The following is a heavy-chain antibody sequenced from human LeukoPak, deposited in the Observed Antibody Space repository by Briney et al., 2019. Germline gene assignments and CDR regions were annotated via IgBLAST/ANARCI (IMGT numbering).Heavy chain of an antibody. Sequence: GGSLRLSCAASGFTFSTYWMAWVRQATGKGLEWVANIKGDETAKHQADSVKGRFTISRDNAQNSVYLQMSSLRGDDTAVYYCARDVGGSLDYWGQGTLVTVSS. D-gene: IGHD1-26*01. CDR3: ARDVGGSLDY. V-gene: IGHV3-7*01. J-gene: IGHJ4*02. CDR2: IKGDETAK. CDR1: GFTFSTYW.